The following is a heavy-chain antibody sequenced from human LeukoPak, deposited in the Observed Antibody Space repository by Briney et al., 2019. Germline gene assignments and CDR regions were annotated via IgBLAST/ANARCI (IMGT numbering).Heavy chain of an antibody. J-gene: IGHJ4*02. CDR1: GGSISSYY. CDR3: ALMVRGVITD. D-gene: IGHD3-10*01. V-gene: IGHV4-4*07. CDR2: IYTSGST. Sequence: SETLCLTCAVSGGSISSYYWSWIRQPAGKGLEWIGRIYTSGSTNYNPSLKSRVTMSVGRSKNQFSLKLSSLTATDTAVYYFALMVRGVITDWGQGTPVTVSS.